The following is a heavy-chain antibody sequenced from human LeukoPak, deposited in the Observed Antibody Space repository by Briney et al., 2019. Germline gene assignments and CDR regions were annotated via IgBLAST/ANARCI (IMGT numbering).Heavy chain of an antibody. J-gene: IGHJ4*02. CDR3: ARSGSYREGFDY. CDR2: IIPIFGTA. V-gene: IGHV1-69*13. D-gene: IGHD1-26*01. Sequence: GASVKVSCKASGGTFISYAISWVRQAPGQGLEWMGGIIPIFGTANYAQKFQGRVTITADESTSTAYMELSSLRSEDTAVYYCARSGSYREGFDYWGQGTLVTVSS. CDR1: GGTFISYA.